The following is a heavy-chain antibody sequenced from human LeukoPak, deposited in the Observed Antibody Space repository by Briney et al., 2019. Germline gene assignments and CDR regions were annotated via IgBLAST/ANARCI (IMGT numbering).Heavy chain of an antibody. D-gene: IGHD1-1*01. CDR3: ARDSPRTGP. CDR2: IDGDGRIA. V-gene: IGHV3-74*01. Sequence: PGGSLRLSCAASGFTFSSYWMHWVRQVPRQGLVWVSHIDGDGRIAHYGDSVKGRFTISRDNAKNTVYLQMDSLRAEDTAVYYCARDSPRTGPWGQGILVIVSS. CDR1: GFTFSSYW. J-gene: IGHJ5*02.